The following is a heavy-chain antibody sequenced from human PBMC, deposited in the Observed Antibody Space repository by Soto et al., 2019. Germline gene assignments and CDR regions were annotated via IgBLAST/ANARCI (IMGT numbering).Heavy chain of an antibody. CDR1: GGTFSSYA. Sequence: QVQLVQSGAEVKKPGYSVKVSCKASGGTFSSYAISWVRQDPGQGLEWMGGNITIFGTANYAQKVQGRVTITADEATSTADMERSSVRSEDRAVDFCARGAVRQVIITKGFDYWGQGTLVTVSS. V-gene: IGHV1-69*01. J-gene: IGHJ4*02. D-gene: IGHD3-10*01. CDR2: NITIFGTA. CDR3: ARGAVRQVIITKGFDY.